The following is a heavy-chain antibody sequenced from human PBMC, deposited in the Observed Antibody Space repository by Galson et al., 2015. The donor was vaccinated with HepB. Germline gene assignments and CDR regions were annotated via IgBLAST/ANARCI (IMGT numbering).Heavy chain of an antibody. CDR3: AKDQHYYGSGNLPWDYYGMDV. Sequence: SLRLSCAAPGFTFSSYGMHWVRLAPGKGLEWVAVISYDGSNKYYADSVKGRFTISRDNSKNTLYLQMNSLRAEDTAVYYCAKDQHYYGSGNLPWDYYGMDVWGQGTTVTVSS. CDR1: GFTFSSYG. V-gene: IGHV3-30*18. D-gene: IGHD3-10*01. J-gene: IGHJ6*02. CDR2: ISYDGSNK.